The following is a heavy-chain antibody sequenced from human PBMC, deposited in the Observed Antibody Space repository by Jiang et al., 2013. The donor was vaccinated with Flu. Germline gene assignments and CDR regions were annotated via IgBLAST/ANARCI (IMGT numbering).Heavy chain of an antibody. V-gene: IGHV3-53*01. D-gene: IGHD2-15*01. CDR2: INSDGNT. Sequence: LIQPGGSLRLSCEASGFTVSSSYMAWVRQAPGKGLEWVSIINSDGNTYYADSVKGRFTISRDKSKNTLYVQMSSLRAEDTAVYYCARGSGGWILDSWGQGTLVTVSS. CDR1: GFTVSSSY. CDR3: ARGSGGWILDS. J-gene: IGHJ4*02.